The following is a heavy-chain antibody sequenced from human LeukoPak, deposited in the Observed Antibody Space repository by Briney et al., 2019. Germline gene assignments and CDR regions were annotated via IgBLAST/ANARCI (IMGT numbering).Heavy chain of an antibody. D-gene: IGHD3-10*01. CDR2: IYHSGST. Sequence: SETLSLTCTVSGYSISSGYYGGWIRQPPGKGLEWIGSIYHSGSTYYNPSLKSRVTISVDTSKNQFSLKLSSVTAADTAVYYCASTYGSGSYFYYYYYMDVWGKGTTVTVSS. V-gene: IGHV4-38-2*02. CDR3: ASTYGSGSYFYYYYYMDV. CDR1: GYSISSGYY. J-gene: IGHJ6*03.